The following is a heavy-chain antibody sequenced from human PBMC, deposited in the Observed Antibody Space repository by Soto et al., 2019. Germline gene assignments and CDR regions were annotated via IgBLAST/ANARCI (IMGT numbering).Heavy chain of an antibody. J-gene: IGHJ4*02. CDR3: AREDVTVAGFDY. CDR2: IYASGDT. CDR1: GGSISIYF. V-gene: IGHV4-4*07. Sequence: ETLSLTCSVSGGSISIYFWTWIRQPAGKGLEWIGRIYASGDTNYNPSLKSRVTMSVDTSKNQFSLMLTSVTAADTAIYDCAREDVTVAGFDYWGQRALITVSS. D-gene: IGHD6-19*01.